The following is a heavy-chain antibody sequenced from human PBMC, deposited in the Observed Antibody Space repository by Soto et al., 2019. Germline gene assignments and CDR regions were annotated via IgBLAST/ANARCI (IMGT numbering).Heavy chain of an antibody. J-gene: IGHJ4*02. CDR3: ARRKNIAGGDFDY. CDR2: IYYSVTT. Sequence: QLQLQESGPGLVKPSETLSLTCTVSGGSITSSSYHWGWIRQPPGKGLEWIGTIYYSVTTYYNPSLKSRVTMSVDTSKNQFSLKLDSVTAADTAVYYCARRKNIAGGDFDYWGQGTLVTVSS. V-gene: IGHV4-39*01. D-gene: IGHD1-26*01. CDR1: GGSITSSSYH.